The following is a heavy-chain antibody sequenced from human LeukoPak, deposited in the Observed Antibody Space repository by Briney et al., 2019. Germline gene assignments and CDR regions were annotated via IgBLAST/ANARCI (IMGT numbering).Heavy chain of an antibody. D-gene: IGHD2-2*01. J-gene: IGHJ4*02. CDR1: GFSFSNYW. Sequence: GGSLRLSCATSGFSFSNYWMHWFRQVPGKGLVWVARIKGDGSTTRNADSVKGRFTISRDNAKNTLYLQMNSLRAEDTAVYCCAREGLECSGTSCQRAAFDYWGQGTLVTVSS. V-gene: IGHV3-74*01. CDR2: IKGDGSTT. CDR3: AREGLECSGTSCQRAAFDY.